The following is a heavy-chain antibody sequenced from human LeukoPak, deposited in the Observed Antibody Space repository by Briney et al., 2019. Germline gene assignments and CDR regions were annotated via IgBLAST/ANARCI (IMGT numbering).Heavy chain of an antibody. CDR3: ARSYQLPSDAFDI. V-gene: IGHV1-2*04. J-gene: IGHJ3*02. Sequence: GASVKVSCKASGYTFAGYYMHWVRQAPGQGLEWMGWINPNSGGTNYAQKFQGWVTMTRDTSISTAYMELSRLRSDDTAVYYCARSYQLPSDAFDIWGKGTMVTVSS. CDR2: INPNSGGT. CDR1: GYTFAGYY. D-gene: IGHD2-2*01.